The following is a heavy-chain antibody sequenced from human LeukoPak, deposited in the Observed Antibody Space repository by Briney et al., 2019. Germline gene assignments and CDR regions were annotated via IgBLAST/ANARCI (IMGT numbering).Heavy chain of an antibody. CDR2: IFHSGST. D-gene: IGHD1-26*01. CDR1: GYSLSGVSY. Sequence: SETLSLTRAVSGYSLSGVSYWGWIRHPPGRGLDGFGSIFHSGSTYYNPSLKSRVTISGDTSKNQFSLKLSSVTTANTAVYYCARLVSGGIDYWGQGTLVTVSS. V-gene: IGHV4-38-2*01. J-gene: IGHJ4*02. CDR3: ARLVSGGIDY.